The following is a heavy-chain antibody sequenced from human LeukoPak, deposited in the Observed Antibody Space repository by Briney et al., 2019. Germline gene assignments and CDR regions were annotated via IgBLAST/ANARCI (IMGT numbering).Heavy chain of an antibody. Sequence: GGSLRLSCAASGFTFSSYWMSWVRQAPGKGLEWVANIKQDGSEKYYVDSVKGRFTISRDNAKNSLYLQMNSLRAEDTALYYCAKATYDILTGPDYWGQGTLVTVSS. D-gene: IGHD3-9*01. J-gene: IGHJ4*02. V-gene: IGHV3-7*03. CDR1: GFTFSSYW. CDR2: IKQDGSEK. CDR3: AKATYDILTGPDY.